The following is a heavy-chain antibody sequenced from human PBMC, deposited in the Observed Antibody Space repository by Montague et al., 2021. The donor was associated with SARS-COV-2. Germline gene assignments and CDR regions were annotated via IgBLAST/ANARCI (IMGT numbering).Heavy chain of an antibody. J-gene: IGHJ4*02. V-gene: IGHV4-31*03. D-gene: IGHD6-13*01. CDR2: IYYIGGT. CDR1: GGSISIGGYY. CDR3: ARDVGWYSSSWFDY. Sequence: TLSLTCTVSGGSISIGGYYWSWIRQHPGKGLEWIGYIYYIGGTYYNPSLKSRVTISVDTSKNQFSLKLSSVTAADTAVYYCARDVGWYSSSWFDYWGQGTLVTVSS.